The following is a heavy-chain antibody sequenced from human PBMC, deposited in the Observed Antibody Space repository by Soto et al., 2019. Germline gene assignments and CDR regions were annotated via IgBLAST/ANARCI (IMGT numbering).Heavy chain of an antibody. CDR2: MSGSSSTT. Sequence: GGSLRLSCATSGLTFSNYAMSWVRQAPGGGLEWVSSMSGSSSTTYYADSVRGRFTISRDRSKNTLYLQMSSLRAEDTALYYCAKNQERELPRVLDFWGQGTLVTVSS. D-gene: IGHD1-7*01. CDR1: GLTFSNYA. V-gene: IGHV3-23*01. CDR3: AKNQERELPRVLDF. J-gene: IGHJ4*02.